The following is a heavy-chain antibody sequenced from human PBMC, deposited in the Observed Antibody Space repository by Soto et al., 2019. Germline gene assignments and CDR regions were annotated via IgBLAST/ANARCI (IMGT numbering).Heavy chain of an antibody. J-gene: IGHJ6*02. V-gene: IGHV6-1*01. CDR3: ARDIVVVVAATRDDDYYYGMDV. CDR1: GDSVSSNSAA. D-gene: IGHD2-15*01. Sequence: SQTLSLTCAISGDSVSSNSAAWNWIRQSPSRGLEWLGRTYYRSKWYNDYAVSVKSRITINPDTSKNQFSLQLNSVTPGDTAVYYCARDIVVVVAATRDDDYYYGMDVWGQGTTVTVSS. CDR2: TYYRSKWYN.